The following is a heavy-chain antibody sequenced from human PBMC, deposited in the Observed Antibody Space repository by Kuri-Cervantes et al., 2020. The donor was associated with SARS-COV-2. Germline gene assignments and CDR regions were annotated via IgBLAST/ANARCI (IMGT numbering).Heavy chain of an antibody. CDR3: ARQDLLDCSSTSCSFDAFDI. J-gene: IGHJ3*02. CDR2: IYYSGST. CDR1: GGSISSSSYY. Sequence: GSLRLSCTVSGGSISSSSYYWGWIRQPPGKGLEWIGSIYYSGSTYYNPSLESRVTISVDTSKNQFSLKLSSVTAADTAVYYCARQDLLDCSSTSCSFDAFDIWGQGTMGTVSS. D-gene: IGHD2-2*01. V-gene: IGHV4-39*01.